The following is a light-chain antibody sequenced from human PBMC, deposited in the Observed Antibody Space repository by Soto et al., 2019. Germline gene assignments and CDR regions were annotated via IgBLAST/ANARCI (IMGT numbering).Light chain of an antibody. J-gene: IGKJ4*01. CDR1: QSISTW. V-gene: IGKV1-5*03. Sequence: DIQMTQSPSTLSASVGDRVIITCRASQSISTWLAWCQQKPGKAPKLRIYKASSLESGVPSRFSGSGSGTEFTLTISSLQPDDFATYYCQQYSSYPLTFGGGTKVEIK. CDR2: KAS. CDR3: QQYSSYPLT.